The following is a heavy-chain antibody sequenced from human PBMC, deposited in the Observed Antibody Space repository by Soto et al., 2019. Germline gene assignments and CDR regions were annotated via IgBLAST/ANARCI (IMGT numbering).Heavy chain of an antibody. Sequence: QVQLVQSGAEVKKPGSSVKVSCKASGGTFNSYALSWVRQASGQGLEWMGGIIPIFGKVNFAQNFQGRVTITADESTSTAYMELSSLGSEDTAVYYCARVGSVAASAGLGYYNYPMDVWGQGTTVIVSS. J-gene: IGHJ6*02. CDR3: ARVGSVAASAGLGYYNYPMDV. CDR2: IIPIFGKV. V-gene: IGHV1-69*01. CDR1: GGTFNSYA. D-gene: IGHD6-6*01.